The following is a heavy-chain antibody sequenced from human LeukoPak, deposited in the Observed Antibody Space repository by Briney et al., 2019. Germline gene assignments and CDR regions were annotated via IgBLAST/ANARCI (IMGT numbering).Heavy chain of an antibody. V-gene: IGHV3-74*01. D-gene: IGHD3-22*01. Sequence: GGSLRLSCVASGFTFSRYWMHWVRQAPGKGLVWVSRIKSDGNTNYADSVKGRFTISRDNAKNTVSLQMNSLRAEDTGVYFCARAPSEIGGYYPEYFRHWGQGTLVTVSS. CDR1: GFTFSRYW. J-gene: IGHJ1*01. CDR2: IKSDGNT. CDR3: ARAPSEIGGYYPEYFRH.